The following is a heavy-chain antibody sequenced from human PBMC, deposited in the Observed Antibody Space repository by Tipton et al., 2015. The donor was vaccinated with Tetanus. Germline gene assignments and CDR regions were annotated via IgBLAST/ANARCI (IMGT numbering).Heavy chain of an antibody. Sequence: QVQLVQSGPEVKKPGSSVKVSCKASGGTFSNYAISWVRQAPGQGLEWMGGIIPIFGTAKYAQKFQGRVTITADESTSTAYMELSSLRSEDTAVYYCARADYNLSRKGPFDSWGQGTLVLVSS. D-gene: IGHD3-10*01. V-gene: IGHV1-69*01. J-gene: IGHJ4*02. CDR3: ARADYNLSRKGPFDS. CDR2: IIPIFGTA. CDR1: GGTFSNYA.